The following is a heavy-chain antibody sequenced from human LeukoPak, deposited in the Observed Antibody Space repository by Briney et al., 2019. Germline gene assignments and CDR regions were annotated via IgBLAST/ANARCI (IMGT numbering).Heavy chain of an antibody. D-gene: IGHD6-6*01. CDR2: IYYTGSS. CDR3: ARLSRGSSAGFDY. Sequence: SETLSLTCTVSGGSVRSHYWNWIRQPPGKGLEWLGYIYYTGSSNYNPSLKSRVSISVDTPKNQFSLKLTSVTAADTAVYFCARLSRGSSAGFDYWGQGVLVTVSS. CDR1: GGSVRSHY. J-gene: IGHJ4*02. V-gene: IGHV4-59*02.